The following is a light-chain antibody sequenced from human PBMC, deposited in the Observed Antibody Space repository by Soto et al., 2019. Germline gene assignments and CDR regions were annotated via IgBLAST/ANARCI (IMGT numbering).Light chain of an antibody. V-gene: IGKV1-17*03. J-gene: IGKJ4*01. Sequence: DIQMTQSPSAMSASVGDRVTITCRASRGISHYLACFQQRPGKVPKRLIYGASTLESGVPSRFSGSGSGTEFTLTISSLQPEDFATYYCLQHNTYPLSFGGGTKVAMK. CDR1: RGISHY. CDR2: GAS. CDR3: LQHNTYPLS.